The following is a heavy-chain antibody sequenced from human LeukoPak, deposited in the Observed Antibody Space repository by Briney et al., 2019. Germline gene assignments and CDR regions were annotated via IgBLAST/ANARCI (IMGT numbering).Heavy chain of an antibody. Sequence: GSLRPSRAASGFTFSNAWPTWVRQAPGKGLEWVGRIKSKVDGGTTQYAAPVKGRFTISRDSSKNTLYLQMNSLRIDDTAVYYCAKAFGNGVSGGNRFFDYWGQGTLVTVSS. CDR2: IKSKVDGGTT. CDR1: GFTFSNAW. D-gene: IGHD4-23*01. V-gene: IGHV3-15*01. J-gene: IGHJ4*02. CDR3: AKAFGNGVSGGNRFFDY.